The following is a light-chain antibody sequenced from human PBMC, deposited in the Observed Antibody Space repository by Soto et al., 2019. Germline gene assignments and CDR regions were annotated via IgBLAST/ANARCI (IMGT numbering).Light chain of an antibody. CDR2: AAS. J-gene: IGKJ1*01. V-gene: IGKV1-6*01. Sequence: AIQMTQSPSSLSASVGDKVTITCGASQDIRSDLGWYQQKPGKTPKLLIFAASSLQSGVPSRFSGSGSGTDFTLTISSLQPEDFATYYCLQDFNYPWTFGQGTKVEIE. CDR1: QDIRSD. CDR3: LQDFNYPWT.